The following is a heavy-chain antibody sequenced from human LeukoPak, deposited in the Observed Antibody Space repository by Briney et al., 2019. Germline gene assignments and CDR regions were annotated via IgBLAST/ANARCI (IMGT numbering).Heavy chain of an antibody. CDR3: ARAPPRVGAYNWFDP. Sequence: PSETLSLTCTVSGGSISSSSYYWGWIRQPPGKGLEWIGEIYHSGSTNYNPSLKSRVTISVDKSKNQFSLKLSSVTAADTAVYYCARAPPRVGAYNWFDPWGQGTLVTVSS. D-gene: IGHD1-26*01. J-gene: IGHJ5*02. CDR1: GGSISSSSYY. CDR2: IYHSGST. V-gene: IGHV4-39*07.